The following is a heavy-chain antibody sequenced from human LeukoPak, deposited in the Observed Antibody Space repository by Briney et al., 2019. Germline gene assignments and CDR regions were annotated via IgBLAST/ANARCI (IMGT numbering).Heavy chain of an antibody. CDR2: ISAYNGNT. J-gene: IGHJ5*02. Sequence: ASVKVSYKASGYTFTSYGISWVRQAPGQGLEWMGWISAYNGNTNYAQKLQGRVTMTTDTSTSTAYMELRSLRSDDTAVYYCARVTNYGDPPFNWFDPWGQGTLVTVSS. CDR1: GYTFTSYG. CDR3: ARVTNYGDPPFNWFDP. D-gene: IGHD4-17*01. V-gene: IGHV1-18*01.